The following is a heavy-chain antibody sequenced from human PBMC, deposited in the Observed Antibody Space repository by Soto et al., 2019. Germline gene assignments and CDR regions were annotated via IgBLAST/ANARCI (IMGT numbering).Heavy chain of an antibody. CDR3: ARLYSSGWNSFDP. Sequence: ASVKVSCKGSGYTFINYGMTWVRQAPGQGLEWMGWISAYNGSTKYVQQFQGRVTMTTDVSTGTSYMELRSLRSDDTAVYYCARLYSSGWNSFDPWGQGTQVTVSS. V-gene: IGHV1-18*01. D-gene: IGHD6-19*01. J-gene: IGHJ5*02. CDR2: ISAYNGST. CDR1: GYTFINYG.